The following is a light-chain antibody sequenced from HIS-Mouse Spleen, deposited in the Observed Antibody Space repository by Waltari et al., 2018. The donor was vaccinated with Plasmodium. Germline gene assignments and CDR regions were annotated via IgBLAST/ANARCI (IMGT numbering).Light chain of an antibody. CDR2: KVS. CDR3: MQGTHWPWT. V-gene: IGKV2-30*02. J-gene: IGKJ1*01. CDR1: QSLVHSDGNTY. Sequence: DVVMTQSPLSLPVTLGQPASISCRSSQSLVHSDGNTYLNWFQQRPGQSPRRLNYKVSNRDAGVPDRFSGRGSGTDFTRKISRVEAEDVGVYYCMQGTHWPWTFGQGTKVEIK.